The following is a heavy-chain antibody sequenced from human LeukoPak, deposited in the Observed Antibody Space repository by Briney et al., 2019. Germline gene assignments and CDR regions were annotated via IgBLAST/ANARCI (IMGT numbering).Heavy chain of an antibody. CDR1: GYTFTGYY. Sequence: ASVKVSCKASGYTFTGYYMHWVRQAPGQGLEWMGWINPNSGGTNYAQKFQGRVTMTRDTSISTAYMELSRLRSDDTAVYYCARDLGIAAAGHFDYWGQGTLVTVSS. CDR3: ARDLGIAAAGHFDY. CDR2: INPNSGGT. D-gene: IGHD6-13*01. V-gene: IGHV1-2*02. J-gene: IGHJ4*02.